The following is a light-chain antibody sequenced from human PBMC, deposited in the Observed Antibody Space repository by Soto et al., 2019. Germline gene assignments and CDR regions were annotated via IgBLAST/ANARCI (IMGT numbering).Light chain of an antibody. Sequence: EIVMTQSPATLSVSPGERATLSCRASESFSSKLVWYQKKPGQAPRLLNHDASTRATGIPARFSGSGSGTEFTLTISSLQSDDFTVYSCLQYHNLWAFGQGTKVDIK. CDR3: LQYHNLWA. J-gene: IGKJ1*01. CDR2: DAS. CDR1: ESFSSK. V-gene: IGKV3-15*01.